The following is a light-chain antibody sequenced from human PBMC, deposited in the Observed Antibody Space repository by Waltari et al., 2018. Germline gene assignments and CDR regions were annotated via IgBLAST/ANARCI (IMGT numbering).Light chain of an antibody. CDR3: QQYYEWPLT. CDR2: GAS. J-gene: IGKJ4*01. CDR1: QSVSST. V-gene: IGKV3D-15*01. Sequence: EIVMTQSPATLSVPPGERATLPCRASQSVSSTLAWYQQKPGQPPRLLIYGASTRATAIPARFSGSGSGTEFTLAISSLQSEDFAVYYCQQYYEWPLTFGGGTKVEIK.